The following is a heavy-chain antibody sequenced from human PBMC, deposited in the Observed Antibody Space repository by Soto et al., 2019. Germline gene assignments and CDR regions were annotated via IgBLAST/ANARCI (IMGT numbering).Heavy chain of an antibody. CDR2: ISADQKSI. Sequence: SLRLSCAASAFTFSPYAMHWVLQNPVKVLEWVAVISADQKSIYYADSVKGRFTISRDNSKNTLYLQMDGLRTEDTAVYYCARDVRKLRFFEYWGQGTLVTVSS. CDR1: AFTFSPYA. J-gene: IGHJ4*02. D-gene: IGHD3-3*01. CDR3: ARDVRKLRFFEY. V-gene: IGHV3-30*04.